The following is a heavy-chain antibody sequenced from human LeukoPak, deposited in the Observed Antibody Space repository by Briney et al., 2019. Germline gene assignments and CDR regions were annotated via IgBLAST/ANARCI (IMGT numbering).Heavy chain of an antibody. CDR2: IWHDGSHK. J-gene: IGHJ4*02. CDR3: AREIFGSGGYPDF. D-gene: IGHD3-10*01. Sequence: GGSLTLSCAASGFSFNTYAMHWVRQAPGQGLELVALIWHDGSHKFYSNSVRGRFTISRDNSKNTVYLQMNNLRPEDTAVYYCAREIFGSGGYPDFWGQGTLVTVSS. CDR1: GFSFNTYA. V-gene: IGHV3-33*01.